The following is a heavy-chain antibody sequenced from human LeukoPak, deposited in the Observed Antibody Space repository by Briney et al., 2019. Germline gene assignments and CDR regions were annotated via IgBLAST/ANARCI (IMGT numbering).Heavy chain of an antibody. CDR2: IYYTGST. V-gene: IGHV4-39*01. D-gene: IGHD3-9*01. CDR3: ARLSKGRYFDYIFDH. J-gene: IGHJ4*02. Sequence: SETLSLTCTVSGGSVSSSTYYWGWIRQPPRKGLEWIGNIYYTGSTYYNPSLKSRVTMSVDTSKNQFSLNMRSVTDADTAVYYCARLSKGRYFDYIFDHWGQGTLVTVSS. CDR1: GGSVSSSTYY.